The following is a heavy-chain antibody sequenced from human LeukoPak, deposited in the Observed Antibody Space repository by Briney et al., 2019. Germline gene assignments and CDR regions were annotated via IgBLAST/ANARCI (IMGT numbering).Heavy chain of an antibody. CDR1: GGSFSGYY. CDR2: INHSGST. D-gene: IGHD6-19*01. Sequence: SETLSLTCAVYGGSFSGYYWSWIRQPPGKGLEWIGEINHSGSTNYNPSLKSRVTISVDTSKNQFSLKLSSVTAADTAVYYCARVVGAGYSSGWYLRSYYYYYVDVWGKGTTVTVSS. V-gene: IGHV4-34*01. CDR3: ARVVGAGYSSGWYLRSYYYYYVDV. J-gene: IGHJ6*03.